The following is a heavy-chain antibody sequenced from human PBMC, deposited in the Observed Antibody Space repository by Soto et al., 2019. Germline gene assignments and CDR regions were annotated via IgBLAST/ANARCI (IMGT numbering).Heavy chain of an antibody. V-gene: IGHV3-30*18. Sequence: QVQLVESGGGVVQPGRSLRLSCAASGFTFSSYGMHWVRQAPGKGLEWVAVISYDGSNKYYADSVKGRFTISRDNSKNTLYLQMNSLRAEDMAVYYCAKSEDWHFDYWGQGTLVTVSS. CDR3: AKSEDWHFDY. D-gene: IGHD3-9*01. CDR2: ISYDGSNK. J-gene: IGHJ4*02. CDR1: GFTFSSYG.